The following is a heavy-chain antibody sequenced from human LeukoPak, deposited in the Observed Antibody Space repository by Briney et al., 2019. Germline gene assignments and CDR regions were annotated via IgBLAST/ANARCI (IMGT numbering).Heavy chain of an antibody. CDR1: GGSLSSSSYC. Sequence: SETLSLTCTVSGGSLSSSSYCWGWIRQPPGKGLEWIGSIYYSGSTYYNLSLKSRVTISVDTSKNQFSLMLSSVTAADTAVYCCARQGGIPGGLDPWGQGNLVTVSS. CDR2: IYYSGST. CDR3: ARQGGIPGGLDP. J-gene: IGHJ5*02. V-gene: IGHV4-39*01. D-gene: IGHD1-26*01.